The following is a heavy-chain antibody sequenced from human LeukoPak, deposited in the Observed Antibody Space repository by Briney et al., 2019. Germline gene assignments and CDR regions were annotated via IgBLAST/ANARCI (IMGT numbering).Heavy chain of an antibody. CDR2: INHSGST. D-gene: IGHD4-17*01. CDR3: AIMTTVTTHAFDI. CDR1: GVSFSGYC. J-gene: IGHJ3*02. V-gene: IGHV4-34*01. Sequence: PSETLSLTCAVYGVSFSGYCWSWIRQPPGKGLEWIGEINHSGSTNYNPSLESRVTISVDTSENQFSLKLSSVTAADTAVYYCAIMTTVTTHAFDICGQGTMVTVSS.